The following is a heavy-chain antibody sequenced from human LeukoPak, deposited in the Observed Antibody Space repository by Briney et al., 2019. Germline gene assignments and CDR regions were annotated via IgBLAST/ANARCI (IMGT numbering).Heavy chain of an antibody. D-gene: IGHD6-13*01. J-gene: IGHJ5*02. CDR3: ARAYSSSWYDNWFDP. CDR2: INPNTGGT. V-gene: IGHV1-2*02. CDR1: GYTFTGYY. Sequence: GASVKVSCKASGYTFTGYYMHWVRQAPGPGLEWMGWINPNTGGTNYAQKFQGRVTMTRDTSITTAYMELSRLRSDDTAVYYCARAYSSSWYDNWFDPWGQGTLVTVSS.